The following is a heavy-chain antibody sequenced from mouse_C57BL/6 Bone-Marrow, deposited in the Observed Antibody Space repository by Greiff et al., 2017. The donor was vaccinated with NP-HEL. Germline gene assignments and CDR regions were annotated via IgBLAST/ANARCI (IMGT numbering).Heavy chain of an antibody. J-gene: IGHJ3*01. CDR1: GFTFSSYG. Sequence: EVQRVESGGDLVKPGGSLKLSCAASGFTFSSYGMSWVRQTPDKRLEWVATISSGGSYTYYPDSVKGRFTISRDNAKNTLYLQMSSLKSEDTAMYYCARVDYAWFAYWGQGTLVTVSA. CDR2: ISSGGSYT. CDR3: ARVDYAWFAY. V-gene: IGHV5-6*01. D-gene: IGHD2-4*01.